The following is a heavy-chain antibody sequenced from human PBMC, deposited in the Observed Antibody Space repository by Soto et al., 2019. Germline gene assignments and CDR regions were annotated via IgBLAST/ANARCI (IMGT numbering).Heavy chain of an antibody. Sequence: PGWSLRLSCESSVFTFNTYSMQWVRQPPGKGLEWLAAIWYDGTQKYYADSVKGRFIISRDNSKKTLYLEMNSLRAEDTAVYYCARAGGTTVTGLWHFDSWGQGTLVTVSS. CDR1: VFTFNTYS. J-gene: IGHJ4*02. V-gene: IGHV3-33*01. D-gene: IGHD4-17*01. CDR3: ARAGGTTVTGLWHFDS. CDR2: IWYDGTQK.